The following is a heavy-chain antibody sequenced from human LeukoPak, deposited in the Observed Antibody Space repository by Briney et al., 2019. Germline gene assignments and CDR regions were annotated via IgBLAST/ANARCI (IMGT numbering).Heavy chain of an antibody. CDR2: IIPVFGTA. J-gene: IGHJ4*02. CDR3: ARVWGRGYSYGYFDY. CDR1: GGTFSTYA. D-gene: IGHD5-18*01. Sequence: SLRVSCKASGGTFSTYAITWVRHAPGHGREWRGGIIPVFGTANYAQKFQGRVTITTDESTSTAYMELSSLRSEDTAVYYCARVWGRGYSYGYFDYWGQGTLVTVSS. V-gene: IGHV1-69*05.